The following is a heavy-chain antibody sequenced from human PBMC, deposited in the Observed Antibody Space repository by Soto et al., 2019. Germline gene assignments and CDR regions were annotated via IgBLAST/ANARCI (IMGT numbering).Heavy chain of an antibody. Sequence: QVQLVQSGAEVKKPGSSVKVSCKASGGTFSSYAISWVRQAPGQGLEWMGGIIPILGTANYAQKFQGRVTITADKSTSTAYMELSSLRSEDTAVYYCARPVIAAAGDDDFYYYGMDVWGQGTKVTVSS. CDR1: GGTFSSYA. CDR2: IIPILGTA. CDR3: ARPVIAAAGDDDFYYYGMDV. D-gene: IGHD6-13*01. J-gene: IGHJ6*02. V-gene: IGHV1-69*06.